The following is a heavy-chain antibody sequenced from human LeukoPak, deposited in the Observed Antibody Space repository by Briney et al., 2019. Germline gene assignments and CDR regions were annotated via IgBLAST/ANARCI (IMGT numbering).Heavy chain of an antibody. CDR1: GFTVSSNY. V-gene: IGHV3-53*01. CDR3: AREGYCSSTSCYDEAFDI. CDR2: IYSGGST. J-gene: IGHJ3*02. Sequence: GGSLRLSCAASGFTVSSNYMSWVRQAPGKGLEWVSVIYSGGSTYYADSVKGRFTISRDNSKNTLYLQMNSLRAEDTAVYYCAREGYCSSTSCYDEAFDIWGQGTMVTVSS. D-gene: IGHD2-2*01.